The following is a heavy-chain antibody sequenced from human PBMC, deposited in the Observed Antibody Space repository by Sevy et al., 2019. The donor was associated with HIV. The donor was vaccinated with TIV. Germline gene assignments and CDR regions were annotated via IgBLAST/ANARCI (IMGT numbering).Heavy chain of an antibody. CDR3: AREGREGYNFYYFDY. D-gene: IGHD3-3*01. CDR1: GFTFDDYG. J-gene: IGHJ4*02. Sequence: GGALRLSCAASGFTFDDYGMSWVRQAPGKGLEWVSGINWNGGSTGYADSVKSRFTTSRDNDKNSLYMQMNSLRAEDTALYYCAREGREGYNFYYFDYWGQGILVTVSS. CDR2: INWNGGST. V-gene: IGHV3-20*04.